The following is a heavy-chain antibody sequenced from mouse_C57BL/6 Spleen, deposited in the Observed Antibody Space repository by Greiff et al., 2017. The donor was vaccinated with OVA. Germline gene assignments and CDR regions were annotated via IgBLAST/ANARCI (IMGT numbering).Heavy chain of an antibody. CDR3: ARHYGSSYGWYFDV. D-gene: IGHD1-1*01. Sequence: VQLQQSGGDLVKPGGSLKLSCAASGFTFSSYGMSWVRQTPDKRLEWVATISSGGSYTYYPDSVKGRFTISRDNAKNTLYLQMSSLKSEDTAMYYCARHYGSSYGWYFDVWGTGTTVTVSS. CDR2: ISSGGSYT. CDR1: GFTFSSYG. V-gene: IGHV5-6*01. J-gene: IGHJ1*03.